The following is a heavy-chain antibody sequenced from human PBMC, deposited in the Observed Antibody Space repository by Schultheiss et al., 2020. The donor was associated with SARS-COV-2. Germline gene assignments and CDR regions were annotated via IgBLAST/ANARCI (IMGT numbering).Heavy chain of an antibody. D-gene: IGHD4-17*01. CDR2: IYYSGST. J-gene: IGHJ2*01. Sequence: SETLSLTCTVSGGSVSSGSYYWSWIRQPPGKGLEWIGYIYYSGSTNYNPSLKSRVTISVDTSKNQFSLKLSSVTAADTAVYYCARDSTTVTNEPPVGYFDLWGRGTLVTVSS. CDR3: ARDSTTVTNEPPVGYFDL. CDR1: GGSVSSGSYY. V-gene: IGHV4-61*01.